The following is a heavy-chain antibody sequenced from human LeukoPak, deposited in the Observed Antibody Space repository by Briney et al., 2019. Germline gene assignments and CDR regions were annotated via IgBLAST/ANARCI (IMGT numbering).Heavy chain of an antibody. D-gene: IGHD4-17*01. CDR2: MNQDGSQK. CDR3: ARVPSTVGYFDY. CDR1: GFAFRNYW. V-gene: IGHV3-7*04. Sequence: GGSLRLSCAASGFAFRNYWMTWVRQAPGKGLEWVADMNQDGSQKYYVYSVKGRFTISRDNSKNSLYLQMNSLRAEDTAMYYCARVPSTVGYFDYWGQGTPVTVSS. J-gene: IGHJ4*02.